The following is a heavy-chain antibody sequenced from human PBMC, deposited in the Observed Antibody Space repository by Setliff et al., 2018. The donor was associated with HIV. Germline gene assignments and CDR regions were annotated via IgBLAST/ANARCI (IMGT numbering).Heavy chain of an antibody. CDR1: GYTFISYG. D-gene: IGHD2-8*01. Sequence: ASVKVSCKASGYTFISYGVSWVRQAPGQGLEWMGWISVKNGNTNYAQKFQGRVTITTDTSTSTAYMELRSLGSDDTAVYYCARIVALNGYPSDYWVQGTLVTVSS. CDR3: ARIVALNGYPSDY. CDR2: ISVKNGNT. V-gene: IGHV1-18*01. J-gene: IGHJ4*02.